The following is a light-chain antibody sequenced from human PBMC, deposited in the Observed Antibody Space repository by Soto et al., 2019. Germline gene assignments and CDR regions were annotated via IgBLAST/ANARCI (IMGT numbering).Light chain of an antibody. CDR3: QQFNSYPPFT. J-gene: IGKJ3*01. CDR1: QGISSA. CDR2: DAS. Sequence: AIQLTQSPSSLSASVGDRVTITCRASQGISSALAWYQQKPGKAPKLLIYDASSLESGVPSRFSGSGSGTDVSLTISSLQPKDFATYYCQQFNSYPPFTFVPGTKVHIK. V-gene: IGKV1-13*02.